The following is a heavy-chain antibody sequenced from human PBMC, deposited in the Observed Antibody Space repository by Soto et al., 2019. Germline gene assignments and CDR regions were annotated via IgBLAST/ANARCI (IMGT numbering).Heavy chain of an antibody. CDR2: IYYSGST. D-gene: IGHD3-10*01. Sequence: TSETLSLTCTVSGGSISSSSYYWGWIRQPPGKGLEWIGSIYYSGSTYYNPSLKSRVTISVDTSKNQFSLKLSSVTAADTAVYYCARLRITMVRGHPSYYYYYGMDVWGQGTTVTV. J-gene: IGHJ6*02. CDR3: ARLRITMVRGHPSYYYYYGMDV. CDR1: GGSISSSSYY. V-gene: IGHV4-39*01.